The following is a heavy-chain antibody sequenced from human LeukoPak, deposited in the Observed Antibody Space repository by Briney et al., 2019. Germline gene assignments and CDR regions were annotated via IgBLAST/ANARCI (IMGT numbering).Heavy chain of an antibody. CDR1: GITVSTNY. CDR3: APRATGTTNHFDF. CDR2: IYRGDST. Sequence: QPGGSLRLSCAASGITVSTNYMSWVRQAPGKGLEWVSVIYRGDSTDYADSVKGRFTISRDNSKNTLYLQMNSLRAEDTAVYYCAPRATGTTNHFDFWGQGTLVTVSS. J-gene: IGHJ4*02. V-gene: IGHV3-66*02. D-gene: IGHD1-7*01.